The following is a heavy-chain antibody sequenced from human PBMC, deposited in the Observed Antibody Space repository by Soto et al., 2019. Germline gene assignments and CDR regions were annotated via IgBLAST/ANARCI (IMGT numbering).Heavy chain of an antibody. CDR2: INHLETT. CDR1: GASITYGGYS. Sequence: QLQLHESGSGLVKPSQTLSLTCTVSGASITYGGYSWSWIRQTPGKGLEWIGYINHLETTFYNPSFESRLTPSIDRAKNQFSLNLNSMSAADRAVYFCARGGGSDSFDYWGQGILVTVSS. V-gene: IGHV4-30-2*01. D-gene: IGHD1-26*01. J-gene: IGHJ4*02. CDR3: ARGGGSDSFDY.